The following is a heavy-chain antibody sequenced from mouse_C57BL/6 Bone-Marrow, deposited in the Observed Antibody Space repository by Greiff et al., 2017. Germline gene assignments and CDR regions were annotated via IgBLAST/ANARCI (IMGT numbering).Heavy chain of an antibody. CDR3: ARRGYDAWFAY. V-gene: IGHV2-2*01. CDR1: GFSLTSYG. J-gene: IGHJ3*01. CDR2: IWSGGSS. Sequence: VQLQESGPGLVQPSQSLSITCTVSGFSLTSYGVHWVRQSPGKGLEWLGVIWSGGSSDYNAAFISRLSISKDNSKSQVFVKMNSLQADDTSIYYCARRGYDAWFAYWGQGTLVTVSA. D-gene: IGHD3-1*01.